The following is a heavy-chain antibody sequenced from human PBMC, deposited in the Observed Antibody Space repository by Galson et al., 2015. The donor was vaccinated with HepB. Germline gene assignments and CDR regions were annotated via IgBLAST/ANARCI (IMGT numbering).Heavy chain of an antibody. Sequence: CAISGDSVSNNNAAWNWIRQSPSRGLEWLGRTYYRARWYSDYAPAVRSRITINPDTSKNQFSLQLNSVTPDDSAVYYCGRVSGTIYYYGLDVWGQGTTVTFSS. CDR1: GDSVSNNNAA. D-gene: IGHD1/OR15-1a*01. J-gene: IGHJ6*02. CDR3: GRVSGTIYYYGLDV. V-gene: IGHV6-1*01. CDR2: TYYRARWYS.